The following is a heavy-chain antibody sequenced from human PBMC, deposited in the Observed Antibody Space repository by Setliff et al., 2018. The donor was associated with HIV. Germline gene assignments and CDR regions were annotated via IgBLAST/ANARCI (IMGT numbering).Heavy chain of an antibody. CDR1: GGSISSGGYY. CDR2: IYYSGST. CDR3: AGAPTSFGVVIPRFDP. D-gene: IGHD3-3*01. Sequence: SETLSLTCTVSGGSISSGGYYWSWIRQHPGKGLEWIGYIYYSGSTYYNPSLKSRVTISVDTSKNQFSLKLSSVTAADTAVYYCAGAPTSFGVVIPRFDPWGQGTLVTVSS. J-gene: IGHJ5*02. V-gene: IGHV4-31*03.